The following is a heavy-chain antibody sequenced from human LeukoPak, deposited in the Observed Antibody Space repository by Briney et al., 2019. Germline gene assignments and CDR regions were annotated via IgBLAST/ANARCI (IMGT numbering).Heavy chain of an antibody. D-gene: IGHD6-13*01. Sequence: EASVTVSCKASRYTFSSYAMNWVRQAPGQGLEWMGWINTKTGNPTYAQDFTGRFVFSLDTSVSTAYLQINNLRAEDTAVYYCARDWWVFGSSWYEVDVWGQGTMVTVSS. CDR2: INTKTGNP. V-gene: IGHV7-4-1*02. CDR1: RYTFSSYA. CDR3: ARDWWVFGSSWYEVDV. J-gene: IGHJ3*01.